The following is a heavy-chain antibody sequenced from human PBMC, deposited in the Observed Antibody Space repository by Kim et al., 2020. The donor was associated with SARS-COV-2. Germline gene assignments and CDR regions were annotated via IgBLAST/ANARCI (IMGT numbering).Heavy chain of an antibody. CDR2: INHSGST. CDR3: AREGIEMAPIHYFDY. CDR1: GGSFSTYY. Sequence: SETLSLTCAVYGGSFSTYYWSWIRQPPGKGLEWIGEINHSGSTNYNPSLKSRVTISVDTSKNQFSLRVNSMTAADTAVYYCAREGIEMAPIHYFDYWGQGTLVTVSS. J-gene: IGHJ4*02. V-gene: IGHV4-34*01. D-gene: IGHD2-15*01.